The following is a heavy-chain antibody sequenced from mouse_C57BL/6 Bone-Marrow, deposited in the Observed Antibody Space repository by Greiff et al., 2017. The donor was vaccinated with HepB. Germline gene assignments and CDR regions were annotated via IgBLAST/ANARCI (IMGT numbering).Heavy chain of an antibody. CDR3: ARPFYYYGSPWFAY. J-gene: IGHJ3*01. D-gene: IGHD1-1*01. Sequence: QVQLQQSGAELVKPGASVKMSCKASGYTFTSYWITWVKQRPGQGLEWIGDIYPGSGSTNYNEKFKSKATLTVDTSSSTAYMQLSSLTSEDSAVYYCARPFYYYGSPWFAYWGQGTLVTVSA. CDR2: IYPGSGST. CDR1: GYTFTSYW. V-gene: IGHV1-55*01.